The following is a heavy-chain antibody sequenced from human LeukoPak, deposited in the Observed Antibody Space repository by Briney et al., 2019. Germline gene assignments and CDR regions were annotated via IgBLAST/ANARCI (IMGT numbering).Heavy chain of an antibody. V-gene: IGHV3-23*01. CDR2: ISGGGETT. D-gene: IGHD4-17*01. J-gene: IGHJ4*02. CDR3: ARDYADYVGYFFFDY. CDR1: GFTFSIYA. Sequence: PGGSLRLSCAASGFTFSIYAMNWVRQAPGKGLGWVSSISGGGETTYYADSAKGRFTISRGNSQNTLYLQMNSLRAEDTAVYYCARDYADYVGYFFFDYWGQGTLVTVSS.